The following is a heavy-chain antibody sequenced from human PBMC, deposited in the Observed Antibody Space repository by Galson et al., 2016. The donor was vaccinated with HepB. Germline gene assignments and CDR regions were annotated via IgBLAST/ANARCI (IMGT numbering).Heavy chain of an antibody. V-gene: IGHV4-4*02. CDR3: ARTSGRFAARRSYHIDY. CDR2: IYYHGKT. CDR1: GGSVSGGDNW. D-gene: IGHD3-16*02. Sequence: SETLSLTCSVSGGSVSGGDNWWSWVRQSPGKGLDWVGEIYYHGKTNVNPSLASRLTLSIDRSGNQLSLQLTSVTAADTARYFCARTSGRFAARRSYHIDYWGRGLSVTVSS. J-gene: IGHJ4*02.